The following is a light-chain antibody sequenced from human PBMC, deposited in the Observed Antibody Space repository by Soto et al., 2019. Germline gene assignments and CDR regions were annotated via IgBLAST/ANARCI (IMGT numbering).Light chain of an antibody. CDR2: GNS. V-gene: IGLV1-40*01. J-gene: IGLJ3*02. CDR1: TSNIGAGYD. Sequence: QSVLTQPPSVSGAPGQRVTISCTGSTSNIGAGYDVHWYQQLPGTAPKLLISGNSNRPSGVPDRFSGSKSGTSASLAITGLQAEDESDYYCQSYDSSLSDWVFGGVTKLTVL. CDR3: QSYDSSLSDWV.